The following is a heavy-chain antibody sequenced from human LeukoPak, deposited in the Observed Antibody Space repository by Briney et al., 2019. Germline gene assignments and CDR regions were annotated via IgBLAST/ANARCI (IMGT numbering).Heavy chain of an antibody. CDR3: ATDRLRLGEYAGYSWFDP. J-gene: IGHJ5*02. CDR1: GGSFSGYY. Sequence: PSETLSLTCAVYGGSFSGYYWSWIRQPPGKGLEWIGEVNHSGSTYYNPSLKSRVTISVDTSKNQFSLKLSSVTAADTAVYYCATDRLRLGEYAGYSWFDPWGQGTLVTVSS. V-gene: IGHV4-34*01. CDR2: VNHSGST. D-gene: IGHD3-16*01.